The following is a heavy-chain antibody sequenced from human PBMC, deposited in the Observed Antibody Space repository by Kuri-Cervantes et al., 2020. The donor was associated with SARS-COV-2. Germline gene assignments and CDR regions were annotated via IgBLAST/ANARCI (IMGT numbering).Heavy chain of an antibody. CDR2: ISSSGSTI. CDR1: GFTFSDYY. D-gene: IGHD2-21*02. CDR3: AREAIGDYEFDY. V-gene: IGHV3-11*04. Sequence: LSLTCAASGFTFSDYYMSWIRQAPGKGLEWVSYISSSGSTIYYADSVKGRFTISRDNAKNSLYLQMNSLRAEDTAVYYCAREAIGDYEFDYWGQGTLVTVSS. J-gene: IGHJ4*02.